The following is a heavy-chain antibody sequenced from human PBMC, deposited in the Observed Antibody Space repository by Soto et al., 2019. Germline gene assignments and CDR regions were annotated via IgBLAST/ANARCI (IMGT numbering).Heavy chain of an antibody. CDR1: GFRFSDYP. Sequence: GGSLRLSCVGSGFRFSDYPLNWVRQAPGQGLEWVANINRRGTSTNYVDSVRGRFSTSRDNAKNSLYLQMNSLRAEDTAVYYCARDRRSGSYLGYYYYGMDVWGQGTTVTVSS. V-gene: IGHV3-7*01. J-gene: IGHJ6*02. CDR3: ARDRRSGSYLGYYYYGMDV. CDR2: INRRGTST. D-gene: IGHD1-26*01.